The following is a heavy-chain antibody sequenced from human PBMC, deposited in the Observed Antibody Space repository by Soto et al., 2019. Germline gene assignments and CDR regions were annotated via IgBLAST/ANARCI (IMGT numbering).Heavy chain of an antibody. CDR1: GGSFSGYY. D-gene: IGHD2-8*01. Sequence: PSETLSLTCAVYGGSFSGYYWSWIRQPPGKGLEWIGEINHSGSTNYNPSLKSRVTISVDTSKNQFSLKLSSVTAADSAVYYCPRVMVQNTSSYGMDVWGQGTTVTVSS. V-gene: IGHV4-34*01. CDR2: INHSGST. CDR3: PRVMVQNTSSYGMDV. J-gene: IGHJ6*02.